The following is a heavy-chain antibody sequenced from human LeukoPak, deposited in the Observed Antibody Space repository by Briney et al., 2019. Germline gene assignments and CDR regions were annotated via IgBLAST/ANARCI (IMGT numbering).Heavy chain of an antibody. V-gene: IGHV3-23*01. D-gene: IGHD3-16*01. J-gene: IGHJ6*03. CDR2: IFGGGGST. CDR1: GFPFSSHG. CDR3: AKDDGGSYYIYYYYLDV. Sequence: TGGSLRLSCAASGFPFSSHGMSWVRQAPGKGLEWVSGIFGGGGSTYYADSVKGRFTISRDNSKNTLYLQMNSLRAEDTAVYYCAKDDGGSYYIYYYYLDVWGKETTVSIS.